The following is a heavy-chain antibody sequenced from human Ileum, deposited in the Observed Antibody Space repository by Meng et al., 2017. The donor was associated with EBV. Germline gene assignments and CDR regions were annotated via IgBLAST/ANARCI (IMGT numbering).Heavy chain of an antibody. CDR1: GGSISSSKW. CDR3: ARLDSSGYYFGGWFDP. CDR2: IYHHGTT. J-gene: IGHJ5*02. Sequence: VRLQESGPRLVKPSGTVSLTCAVSGGSISSSKWWSWVRQSPGTGLEWIGEIYHHGTTNYNPSLKSRVTISVDTSKNKFFLNLTSLTAADTAVYYCARLDSSGYYFGGWFDPWGQGILVTVSS. D-gene: IGHD3-22*01. V-gene: IGHV4-4*02.